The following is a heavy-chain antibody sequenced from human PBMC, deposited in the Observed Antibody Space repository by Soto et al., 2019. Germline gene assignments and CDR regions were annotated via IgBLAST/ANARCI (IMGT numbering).Heavy chain of an antibody. CDR1: GGSINSGTYY. J-gene: IGHJ3*02. CDR3: ARDVVVIGAFDI. Sequence: QVQLQESGPGLVKPSQTLSLTCTVSGGSINSGTYYWSWIRQHPGKGLEWIGYIYYSGSTYYNPSLNSRVTISLDTSKNQFSLKLSSVTAADTAVYYCARDVVVIGAFDIWGQGTMVTVSS. V-gene: IGHV4-31*03. CDR2: IYYSGST. D-gene: IGHD3-22*01.